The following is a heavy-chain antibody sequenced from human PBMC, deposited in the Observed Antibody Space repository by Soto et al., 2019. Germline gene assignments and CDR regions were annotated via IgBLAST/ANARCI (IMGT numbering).Heavy chain of an antibody. CDR1: GDTFTGWP. V-gene: IGHV1-3*04. Sequence: GASVKVSCKASGDTFTGWPIHWARQVPGQSPEWMGWINTGNGNARSSQKFQGRVSITRDTSASTVYVELSSLKSEDTAIYYCARSDGHYSPFDVWGQGTQVTVSS. CDR2: INTGNGNA. D-gene: IGHD3-3*01. CDR3: ARSDGHYSPFDV. J-gene: IGHJ4*02.